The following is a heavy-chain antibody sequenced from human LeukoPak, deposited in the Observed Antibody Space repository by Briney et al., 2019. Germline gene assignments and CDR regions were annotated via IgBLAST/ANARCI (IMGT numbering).Heavy chain of an antibody. D-gene: IGHD2-21*01. CDR3: AKDHLTYNVAPDGGFDI. V-gene: IGHV3-21*01. J-gene: IGHJ3*02. CDR1: GFTFSSYS. Sequence: GGSLTLSCAASGFTFSSYSMNWVRQAPGKGLEWVSSISSSSSYIYYADSMKGRFTISRDNAKNSLYLQMNGLRAEDTAVYYCAKDHLTYNVAPDGGFDIWGQGTMVTVSS. CDR2: ISSSSSYI.